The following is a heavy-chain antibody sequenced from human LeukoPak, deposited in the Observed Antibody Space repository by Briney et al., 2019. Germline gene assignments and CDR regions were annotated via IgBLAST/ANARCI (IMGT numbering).Heavy chain of an antibody. J-gene: IGHJ3*01. Sequence: PQTPPLPWDISRDTVSRHSAAWDWIKRSPSRGLEWLGRTYYRSKWYYDYAVSVKSRITISPDTSKNQFSLQLNSVTADDTAVYYCARGFALDFWGQGTMVTVSS. CDR2: TYYRSKWYY. CDR3: ARGFALDF. V-gene: IGHV6-1*01. CDR1: RDTVSRHSAA.